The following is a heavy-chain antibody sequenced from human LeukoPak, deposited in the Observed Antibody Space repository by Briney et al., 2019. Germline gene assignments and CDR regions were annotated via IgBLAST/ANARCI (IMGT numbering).Heavy chain of an antibody. J-gene: IGHJ4*02. CDR1: GFTFSSYY. CDR3: AMGYRSAYSWDS. Sequence: PGGSVRLSCAASGFTFSSYYMFWVRQAPGKGLAWVSTIKGDETSTKYADSVRGRFTVSRDNARNTLYLQLNSLRAEDTAIYYCAMGYRSAYSWDSWGQGTLVAVSS. D-gene: IGHD5-18*01. V-gene: IGHV3-74*03. CDR2: IKGDETST.